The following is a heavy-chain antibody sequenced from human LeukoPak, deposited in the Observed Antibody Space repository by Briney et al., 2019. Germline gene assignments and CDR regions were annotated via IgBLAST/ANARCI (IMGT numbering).Heavy chain of an antibody. Sequence: GGSLRLSCAASGFTFYNYAMHWVRQAPGKGLEWVAVITYDGSNKYYADSVKGRFTISRDNSKNTLHLQMNSLRAEDTAIYYCAKGMDGYNDYWGQGTLVTVAS. V-gene: IGHV3-30-3*01. CDR2: ITYDGSNK. CDR3: AKGMDGYNDY. D-gene: IGHD5-24*01. CDR1: GFTFYNYA. J-gene: IGHJ4*02.